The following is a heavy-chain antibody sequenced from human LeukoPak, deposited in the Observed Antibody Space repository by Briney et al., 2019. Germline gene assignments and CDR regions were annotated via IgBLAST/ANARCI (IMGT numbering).Heavy chain of an antibody. V-gene: IGHV3-15*01. Sequence: GGSLRLSCAASGFTFSNAWMSWVRQAPGKGLEWVGRIKSKTDGGTTDYAAPVKGRFTISRDDSKNTLYLQMNSLKTEDTAVYYCTTEAYYYDSSGYRPFDYWGQGTLVTVSS. D-gene: IGHD3-22*01. CDR3: TTEAYYYDSSGYRPFDY. J-gene: IGHJ4*02. CDR2: IKSKTDGGTT. CDR1: GFTFSNAW.